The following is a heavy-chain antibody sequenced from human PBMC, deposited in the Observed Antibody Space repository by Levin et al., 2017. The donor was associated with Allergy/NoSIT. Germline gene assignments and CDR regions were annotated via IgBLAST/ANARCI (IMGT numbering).Heavy chain of an antibody. J-gene: IGHJ4*02. D-gene: IGHD6-19*01. CDR3: AKDVLYSSGWYGGFDY. V-gene: IGHV3-23*01. CDR1: GFTFSSYA. Sequence: GESLKISCAASGFTFSSYAMSWVRQAPGKGLEWVSAISGSGGSTYYADSVKGRFTISRDNSKNTLYLQMNSLRAEDTAVYYCAKDVLYSSGWYGGFDYWGQGTLVTVSS. CDR2: ISGSGGST.